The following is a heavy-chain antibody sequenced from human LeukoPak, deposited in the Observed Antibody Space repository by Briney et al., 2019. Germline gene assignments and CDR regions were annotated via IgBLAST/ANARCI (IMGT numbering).Heavy chain of an antibody. CDR2: IYSTSNA. V-gene: IGHV3-53*04. CDR1: GFAVSSSY. D-gene: IGHD4-17*01. Sequence: GGSLRLSCTASGFAVSSSYMSWVRQAPGKGLEWVSVIYSTSNAYFADSVKGRFTMPRHSSKNTLYLQMNSLRPEDTAVYSCARGTTLTTRAFDIWGQGTLVTVSS. J-gene: IGHJ3*02. CDR3: ARGTTLTTRAFDI.